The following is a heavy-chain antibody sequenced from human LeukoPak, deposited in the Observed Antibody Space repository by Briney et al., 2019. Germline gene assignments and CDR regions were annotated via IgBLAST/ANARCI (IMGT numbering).Heavy chain of an antibody. Sequence: SETLSLTCTVSGGSISSYYWNWVRQPPGKGLEWVGYIYYSGSSNYNPSLKSRVTISLDTSKNNFSLRLTSVTAADTAVYYCARDQGYGMDVWGQGTTVTVSS. V-gene: IGHV4-59*01. CDR1: GGSISSYY. J-gene: IGHJ6*02. CDR3: ARDQGYGMDV. CDR2: IYYSGSS.